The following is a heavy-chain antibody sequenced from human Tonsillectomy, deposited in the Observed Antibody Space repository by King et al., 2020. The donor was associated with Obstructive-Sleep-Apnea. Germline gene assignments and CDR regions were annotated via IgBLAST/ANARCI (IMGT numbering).Heavy chain of an antibody. CDR3: AMYYYDSSGSGG. Sequence: VQLVESGGGLVQPGGSLRLSGAASGFTFSSYSMNLVRQAPGKGLEWVSYISSSSSTIYYADYVKGRFTISRDNAKNSLYLQMNSLRAEDTAVYYCAMYYYDSSGSGGWGQGTLVTVSS. CDR2: ISSSSSTI. V-gene: IGHV3-48*01. D-gene: IGHD3-22*01. J-gene: IGHJ4*02. CDR1: GFTFSSYS.